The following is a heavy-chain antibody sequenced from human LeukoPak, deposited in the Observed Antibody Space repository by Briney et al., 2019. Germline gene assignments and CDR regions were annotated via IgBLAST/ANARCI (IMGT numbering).Heavy chain of an antibody. CDR2: MNPNSGNT. Sequence: ASVKVSCKASGYTFTSYDINWVRQATGQGLEWMGWMNPNSGNTAYAQKFQGRVTITRNNSISTAYMELSSLRSEGTAVYYFAREDYYDSASIDYWGQGTLVTVSS. D-gene: IGHD3-22*01. CDR3: AREDYYDSASIDY. V-gene: IGHV1-8*03. CDR1: GYTFTSYD. J-gene: IGHJ4*02.